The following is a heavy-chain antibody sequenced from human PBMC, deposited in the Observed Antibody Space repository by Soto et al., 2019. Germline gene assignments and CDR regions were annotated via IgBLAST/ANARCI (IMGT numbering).Heavy chain of an antibody. CDR2: IYYSGST. CDR3: ARVCGCDCHHGIDV. Sequence: QVQLQESGPGLVKPSQTLSLTCTVSGGSISSGGYYWSWIRQHPGKGLEWIGYIYYSGSTYYNPSLNSRVTISVDTSKNPLSLKLSSVTAADTAVYYCARVCGCDCHHGIDVCGQGTTVTVSS. V-gene: IGHV4-31*03. J-gene: IGHJ6*02. CDR1: GGSISSGGYY. D-gene: IGHD2-21*02.